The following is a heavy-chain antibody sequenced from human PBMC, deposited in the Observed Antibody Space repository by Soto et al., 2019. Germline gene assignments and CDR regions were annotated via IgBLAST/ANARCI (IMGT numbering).Heavy chain of an antibody. D-gene: IGHD2-2*01. CDR2: IYYSGST. J-gene: IGHJ6*04. Sequence: ETLSLTCTVSGGSISSSSYYWGWIRQPPGKGLEWIGSIYYSGSTYYNPSLKSRVTISVDTSKNQFSLKLSSVTAADTAVYYCARDCSSTSCYFGMDVWGKGTTVTVSS. CDR3: ARDCSSTSCYFGMDV. CDR1: GGSISSSSYY. V-gene: IGHV4-39*02.